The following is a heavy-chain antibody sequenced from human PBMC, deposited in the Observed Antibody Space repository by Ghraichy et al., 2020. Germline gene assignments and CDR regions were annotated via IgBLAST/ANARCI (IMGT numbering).Heavy chain of an antibody. CDR2: IKQDGSEK. CDR3: AREPYCSGGSCYYYFDY. V-gene: IGHV3-7*01. Sequence: GGSLRLSCAASGFTFSSYWMSWVRQAPGKGLEWVVNIKQDGSEKYYVDSVKGRFTISRDNAKNSLYLQMNSLRAEDTAVYYCAREPYCSGGSCYYYFDYWGQGTLVTVSS. D-gene: IGHD2-15*01. J-gene: IGHJ4*02. CDR1: GFTFSSYW.